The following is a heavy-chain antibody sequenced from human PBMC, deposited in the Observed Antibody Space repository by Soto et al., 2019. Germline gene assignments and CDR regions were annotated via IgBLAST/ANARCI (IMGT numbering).Heavy chain of an antibody. Sequence: SVKVSCKASGGTFSSYAISWVRQAPGQGLEWMGGIIPIFGTANYAQKFQGRVTITADESTSTAYMELSSLRSEDTAAYYCARDRAAIAVAGLATWFDPWGQGTLVTVSS. J-gene: IGHJ5*02. CDR1: GGTFSSYA. V-gene: IGHV1-69*13. CDR2: IIPIFGTA. D-gene: IGHD6-19*01. CDR3: ARDRAAIAVAGLATWFDP.